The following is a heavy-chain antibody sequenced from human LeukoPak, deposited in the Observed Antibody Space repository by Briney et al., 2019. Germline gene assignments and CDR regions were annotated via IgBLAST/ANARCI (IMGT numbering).Heavy chain of an antibody. D-gene: IGHD4-17*01. V-gene: IGHV3-7*05. CDR1: GFTFSTYW. Sequence: GGSLRLSCAAYGFTFSTYWMSWVRQAPGKGLEWVANIKEDGSEKYYVDSVKGRFTISRDNAKNSLYLQMNSLRAEDTAVYYCARDSGLTTVTTYWDYWGQGTLVIVSS. CDR2: IKEDGSEK. CDR3: ARDSGLTTVTTYWDY. J-gene: IGHJ4*02.